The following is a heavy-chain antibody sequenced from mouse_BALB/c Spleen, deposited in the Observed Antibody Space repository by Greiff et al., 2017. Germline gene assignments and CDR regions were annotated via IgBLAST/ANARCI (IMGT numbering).Heavy chain of an antibody. CDR2: ISSGSSTI. V-gene: IGHV5-17*02. J-gene: IGHJ4*01. D-gene: IGHD2-1*01. CDR3: ARYYYPFYAMDY. Sequence: EVHLVESGGGLVQPGGSRKLSCAASGFTFSSFGMHWVRQAPEKGLEWVAYISSGSSTIYYADTVKGRFTISRDNPKNTLFLQMTSLRSEDTAMYYCARYYYPFYAMDYWGQGTSVTVSS. CDR1: GFTFSSFG.